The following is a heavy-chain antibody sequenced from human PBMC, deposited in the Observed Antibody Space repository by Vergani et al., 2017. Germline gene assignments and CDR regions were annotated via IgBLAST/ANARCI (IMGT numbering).Heavy chain of an antibody. CDR3: GRRASIIDY. V-gene: IGHV3-7*01. CDR1: GFSLSHYW. J-gene: IGHJ4*02. D-gene: IGHD2-21*01. CDR2: IKEDGSEI. Sequence: EVQLVESGGGLVQPGGPLRLSCVASGFSLSHYWMTWVRQAPGKGLEWVANIKEDGSEIFYVDSVKGRFTISRDNVKNSLYLQMNRLRVDDTAVYYCGRRASIIDYWGQGTLVSVSS.